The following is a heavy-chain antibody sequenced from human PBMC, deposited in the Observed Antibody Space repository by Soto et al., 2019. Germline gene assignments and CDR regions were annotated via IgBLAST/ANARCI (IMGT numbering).Heavy chain of an antibody. V-gene: IGHV1-69*12. Sequence: QVQLVQSGAEVKKPGSSVKVSCKASGGTFSSYAISWVRQAHGQGLEWMGGIIPIFGTANYAQKFQGRVTITADESTSTAYMELSSLRSEDTAVYYCAKGMGYGDYDAFDIWGQGTMVTVSS. CDR1: GGTFSSYA. J-gene: IGHJ3*02. D-gene: IGHD4-17*01. CDR3: AKGMGYGDYDAFDI. CDR2: IIPIFGTA.